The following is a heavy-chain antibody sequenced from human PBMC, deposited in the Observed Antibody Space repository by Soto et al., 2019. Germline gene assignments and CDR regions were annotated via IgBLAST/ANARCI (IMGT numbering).Heavy chain of an antibody. CDR2: IDSDGSRI. CDR3: VRTSLVVAVATREDF. CDR1: GFTFSNYW. J-gene: IGHJ4*02. D-gene: IGHD2-15*01. V-gene: IGHV3-74*01. Sequence: GGSLRLSCAASGFTFSNYWMHWVRQAPGKGLVWVSRIDSDGSRITYADFVRGRFTISRDNAKNTVYLHMNSLTAEDTAVYYCVRTSLVVAVATREDFWGQGTLVTVSS.